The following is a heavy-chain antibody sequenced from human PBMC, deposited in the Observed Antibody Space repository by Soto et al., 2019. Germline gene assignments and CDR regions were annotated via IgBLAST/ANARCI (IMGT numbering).Heavy chain of an antibody. Sequence: GGSLRLSCAASGFTFSSYSMNWVRQAPGKGLEWVSSISSSSSYIYYADSVKGRFTISRDNAKNSLYLQMNSLRAEDTAVYYCARDSRGYCSGGSCYYYYMDVWGKGTTVTVSS. J-gene: IGHJ6*03. CDR2: ISSSSSYI. CDR1: GFTFSSYS. D-gene: IGHD2-15*01. V-gene: IGHV3-21*01. CDR3: ARDSRGYCSGGSCYYYYMDV.